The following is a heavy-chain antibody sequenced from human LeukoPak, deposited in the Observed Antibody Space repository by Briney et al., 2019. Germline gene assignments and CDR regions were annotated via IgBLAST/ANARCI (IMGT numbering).Heavy chain of an antibody. CDR3: GKGHVITSNLDY. CDR1: GFTISTYA. V-gene: IGHV3-23*01. CDR2: ISGGGGTI. Sequence: PGGSLRLSCAASGFTISTYAMFWVRQASGKGLEWVSGISGGGGTIYYADSVKGRFTISRDSSKNTLYLQMDSLRAEDMALYYCGKGHVITSNLDYWGQGTLVTVSS. D-gene: IGHD3-22*01. J-gene: IGHJ4*02.